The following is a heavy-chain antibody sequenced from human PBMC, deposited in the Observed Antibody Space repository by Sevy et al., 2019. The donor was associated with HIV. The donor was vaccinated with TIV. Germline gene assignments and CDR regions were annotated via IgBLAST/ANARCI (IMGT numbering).Heavy chain of an antibody. CDR3: ARERSGYSYGYFDY. CDR1: GFTFSSYW. D-gene: IGHD5-18*01. V-gene: IGHV3-7*01. Sequence: GGSLRLSCAASGFTFSSYWMSWVRQAPGKGLEWVANIKHDGSEKYYVDSVKGRFTISRDNAKNSLYLQMNSLRAEDTAVYYCARERSGYSYGYFDYWGQGTLVTVSS. CDR2: IKHDGSEK. J-gene: IGHJ4*02.